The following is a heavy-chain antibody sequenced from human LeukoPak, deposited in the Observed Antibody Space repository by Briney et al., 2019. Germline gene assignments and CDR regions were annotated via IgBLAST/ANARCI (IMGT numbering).Heavy chain of an antibody. CDR2: VFQLQTVRT. CDR1: GSSITNTFY. D-gene: IGHD3-16*01. V-gene: IGHV4-38-2*02. Sequence: SETLSLTCTVSGSSITNTFYWAWFRQPPGKGLEWIATVFQLQTVRTFSNPSLESRVTLSLDTSQDQFSLNLTSVTAADTALYFCARVLNVPKLIDSWGQGTLVTVSS. CDR3: ARVLNVPKLIDS. J-gene: IGHJ4*02.